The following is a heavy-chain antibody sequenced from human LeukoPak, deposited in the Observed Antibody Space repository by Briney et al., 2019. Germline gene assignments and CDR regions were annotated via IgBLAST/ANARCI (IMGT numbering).Heavy chain of an antibody. D-gene: IGHD3-9*01. CDR2: IIPIFGTA. J-gene: IGHJ3*02. CDR3: ARDRYDILTGYSSPGAFDI. V-gene: IGHV1-69*13. Sequence: GASVKVSRKASGGTFSSYALSWVRQAPGQGLEWMGGIIPIFGTANYAQKFQGRVTITADESTNTAYMELSSLRSEDSAVYYCARDRYDILTGYSSPGAFDIWGQGTLVTVSS. CDR1: GGTFSSYA.